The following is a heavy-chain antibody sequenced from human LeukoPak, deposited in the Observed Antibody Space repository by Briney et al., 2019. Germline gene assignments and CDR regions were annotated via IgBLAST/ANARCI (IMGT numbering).Heavy chain of an antibody. Sequence: ASVKVSCKASGYTFTGYYMHWVRQPPGQGLEWMGWINPNSGGTNYAQKFQGRVTMTRDTSISTAYMELSRLRSDDTAVYYCARDPSSIAARNTFDYWGQGTLVTVSS. CDR1: GYTFTGYY. V-gene: IGHV1-2*02. CDR2: INPNSGGT. D-gene: IGHD6-6*01. CDR3: ARDPSSIAARNTFDY. J-gene: IGHJ4*02.